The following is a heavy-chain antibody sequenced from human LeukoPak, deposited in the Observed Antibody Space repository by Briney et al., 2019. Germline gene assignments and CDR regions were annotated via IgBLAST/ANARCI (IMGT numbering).Heavy chain of an antibody. J-gene: IGHJ6*02. CDR3: AKDLGSSWLADFYSYGMDV. CDR1: GFTVSSNY. D-gene: IGHD6-13*01. V-gene: IGHV3-30*18. Sequence: GGSLRLSCAASGFTVSSNYMSWVRQAPGKGLEWVAVISYDGRIKYYADSVKGRFTISRDNFKNTLYLQMNSLRPEDTALYYCAKDLGSSWLADFYSYGMDVWGQGTTVTVSS. CDR2: ISYDGRIK.